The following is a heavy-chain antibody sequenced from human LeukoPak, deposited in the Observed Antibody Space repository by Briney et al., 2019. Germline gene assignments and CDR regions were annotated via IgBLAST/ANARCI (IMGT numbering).Heavy chain of an antibody. J-gene: IGHJ5*02. Sequence: ASVKVSCKVSGYTLTELSMHWVRQAPGKGPEWMGGFDPEDGETIYAQKFQGRVTMTEDTSTDTAYMELSSLRSEDTAVYYCARHPSNYWDNWFDPWGQGTLVTVSS. CDR2: FDPEDGET. D-gene: IGHD4-11*01. CDR3: ARHPSNYWDNWFDP. V-gene: IGHV1-24*01. CDR1: GYTLTELS.